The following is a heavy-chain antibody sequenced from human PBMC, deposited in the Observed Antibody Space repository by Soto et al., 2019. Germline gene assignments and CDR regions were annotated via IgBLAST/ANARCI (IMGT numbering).Heavy chain of an antibody. V-gene: IGHV1-69*13. D-gene: IGHD3-22*01. CDR2: IIPIFGTA. J-gene: IGHJ6*02. CDR3: ARGDYYDSSGYYKSYYYYGMDV. CDR1: GGTFSSYA. Sequence: ASVNVSCKASGGTFSSYAISWVRQAPGQGLEWMGGIIPIFGTANYAQKFQGRVTITADESTSTAYMELSSLRSEDTAVYYCARGDYYDSSGYYKSYYYYGMDVWGQGTTVTVSS.